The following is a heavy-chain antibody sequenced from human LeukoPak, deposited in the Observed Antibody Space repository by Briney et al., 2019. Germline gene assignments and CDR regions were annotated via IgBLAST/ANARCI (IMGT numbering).Heavy chain of an antibody. CDR3: ARRQPAATNAFDI. CDR1: GGTFSSYA. CDR2: INPSGGSA. Sequence: ASVKVSCKASGGTFSSYAISWVRQAPGQGLEWMGIINPSGGSATYAQRFQGRITVTRDTSTSTVYMELSSLRSEDTAVYYCARRQPAATNAFDIWGQGTMVSVSS. J-gene: IGHJ3*02. D-gene: IGHD6-25*01. V-gene: IGHV1-46*01.